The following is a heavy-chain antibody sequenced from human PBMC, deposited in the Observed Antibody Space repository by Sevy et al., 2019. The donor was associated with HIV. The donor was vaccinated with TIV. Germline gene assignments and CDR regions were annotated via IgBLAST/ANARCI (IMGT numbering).Heavy chain of an antibody. D-gene: IGHD2-21*02. V-gene: IGHV1-69*10. Sequence: ASVKVSCKASGGSLSDYGMNWVRQAPGQGLEWTGGIIPRVGLTNYAQKFQDRVTITADESTSTGYFEVRRLTFEDTGVYYCASVRPCGGDCYYFDSWGQGTLVTVSS. J-gene: IGHJ4*02. CDR3: ASVRPCGGDCYYFDS. CDR1: GGSLSDYG. CDR2: IIPRVGLT.